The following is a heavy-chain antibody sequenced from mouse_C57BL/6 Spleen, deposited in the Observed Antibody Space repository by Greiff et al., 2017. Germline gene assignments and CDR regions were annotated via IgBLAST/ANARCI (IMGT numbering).Heavy chain of an antibody. CDR3: ALYDYDGFAY. Sequence: QVQLQQSGAELARPGASVKLSCKASGYTFTSYGISWVKQRTGQGLEWIGEIYPRSGNTYYNEKFKGNATLTADKSSSTAYMELRSLTSEDSAVYFCALYDYDGFAYWGQGTLVTVSA. D-gene: IGHD2-4*01. CDR1: GYTFTSYG. J-gene: IGHJ3*01. CDR2: IYPRSGNT. V-gene: IGHV1-81*01.